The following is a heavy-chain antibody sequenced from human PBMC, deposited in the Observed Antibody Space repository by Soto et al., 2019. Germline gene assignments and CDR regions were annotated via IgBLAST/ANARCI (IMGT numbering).Heavy chain of an antibody. V-gene: IGHV3-9*01. CDR1: GFTFDDYA. J-gene: IGHJ4*02. Sequence: HPGGSLRLSCAASGFTFDDYAMHWVRQAPGKGLEWVSGISWNSDSIGYADSVKGRFTISRDNAKNSLYLQMNSLRAEDTAVYYCARGYGFRWVDSYGSFDYWGQGTLVTVSS. CDR3: ARGYGFRWVDSYGSFDY. D-gene: IGHD5-18*01. CDR2: ISWNSDSI.